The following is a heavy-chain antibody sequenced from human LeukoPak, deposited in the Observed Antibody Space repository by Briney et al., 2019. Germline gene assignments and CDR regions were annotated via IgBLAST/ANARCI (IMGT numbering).Heavy chain of an antibody. CDR1: DYSISSSNW. V-gene: IGHV4-28*01. J-gene: IGHJ5*02. D-gene: IGHD3-10*01. CDR3: ARTYGSSNLGWFDP. Sequence: PSETLSLTCAVSDYSISSSNWWGWIQPPPGKGLEWIGYIYYSGSTYYNPSLKSRVTMSVDTSKNQFSLKLTSVTAVDTAVYYCARTYGSSNLGWFDPWGQGTLVTVSS. CDR2: IYYSGST.